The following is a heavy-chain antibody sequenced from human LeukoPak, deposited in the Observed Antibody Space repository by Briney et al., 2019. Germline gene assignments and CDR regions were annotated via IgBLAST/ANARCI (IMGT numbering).Heavy chain of an antibody. CDR3: ARDNTAYGELDY. J-gene: IGHJ4*02. D-gene: IGHD4-17*01. Sequence: SSETLSLTCTVSGGSISSGTYYWARIRQQQGQGVEWIGYIYSSGSTYYNRWVKSQFTISVDTTKNQVSLKLSSVTAADTAVYYCARDNTAYGELDYWGQGTLVTVSS. CDR2: IYSSGST. V-gene: IGHV4-31*01. CDR1: GGSISSGTYY.